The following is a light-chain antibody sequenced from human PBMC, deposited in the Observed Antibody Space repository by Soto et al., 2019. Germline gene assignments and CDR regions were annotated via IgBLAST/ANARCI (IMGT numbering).Light chain of an antibody. CDR1: ISDVGGYNY. Sequence: QSALTQPPSASGSPGQSVTISCTGTISDVGGYNYVSWYQQHPGKAPTRMISEVSKRPSGVPDRFSGSKSGNTASLTVSGLQAEDEADYYCSSFAGNNNLVFGGGTKLTVL. V-gene: IGLV2-8*01. CDR2: EVS. CDR3: SSFAGNNNLV. J-gene: IGLJ2*01.